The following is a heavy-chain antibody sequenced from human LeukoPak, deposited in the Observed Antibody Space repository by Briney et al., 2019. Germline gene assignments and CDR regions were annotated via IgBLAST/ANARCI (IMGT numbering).Heavy chain of an antibody. Sequence: GASVKVSCKASGYTFTSYGISWVRQAPGQGLEWMGWISAYNGNTNYAQKLQGRVTMTTDTSTSTAYMELRSLRSDGTAVYYCARVDVGDILTGPYNWFDPWGQGTLVTVSS. D-gene: IGHD3-9*01. J-gene: IGHJ5*02. CDR3: ARVDVGDILTGPYNWFDP. CDR1: GYTFTSYG. V-gene: IGHV1-18*01. CDR2: ISAYNGNT.